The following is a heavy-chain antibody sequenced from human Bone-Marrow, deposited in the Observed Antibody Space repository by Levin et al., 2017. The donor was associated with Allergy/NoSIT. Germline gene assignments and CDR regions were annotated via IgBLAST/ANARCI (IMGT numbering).Heavy chain of an antibody. V-gene: IGHV3-11*01. CDR3: ARAYSTGGMDV. D-gene: IGHD2-8*01. CDR2: ISHTSNTI. J-gene: IGHJ6*02. CDR1: GFNFFDDY. Sequence: GGSLRLSCVASGFNFFDDYMTWIRQAPGKGLEWVSFISHTSNTIHYADSVKGRFTISRDNNRNSLFLEMNSLRADDTAVYYCARAYSTGGMDVWGQGTTVTVSS.